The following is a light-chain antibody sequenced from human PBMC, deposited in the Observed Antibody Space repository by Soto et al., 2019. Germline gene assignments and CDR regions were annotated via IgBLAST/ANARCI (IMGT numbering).Light chain of an antibody. V-gene: IGKV3-20*01. Sequence: EIVLTQSPGALSVAPGETVSLSCRASEAINNNFVAWYQQRPGQVPRLLMYGASIRVSGVPDRISGRRSGTGFILNIARVEPEDSAVYFCQQYHLSPLPFGGGNQV. J-gene: IGKJ4*01. CDR2: GAS. CDR1: EAINNNF. CDR3: QQYHLSPLP.